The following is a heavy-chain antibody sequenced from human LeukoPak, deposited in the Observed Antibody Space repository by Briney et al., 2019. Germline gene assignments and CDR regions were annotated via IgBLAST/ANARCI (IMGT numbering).Heavy chain of an antibody. J-gene: IGHJ4*02. CDR3: AAGYCSGGSCYFDY. Sequence: GGSLRLSCAASGFTFSSYGMHWVRQAPGKGLEWVAFIRYDGSNKYYADSVKGRFTISRDNSENTLYLQMNSLRAEDTAVYYCAAGYCSGGSCYFDYWGQGTLVTVSS. D-gene: IGHD2-15*01. CDR1: GFTFSSYG. V-gene: IGHV3-30*02. CDR2: IRYDGSNK.